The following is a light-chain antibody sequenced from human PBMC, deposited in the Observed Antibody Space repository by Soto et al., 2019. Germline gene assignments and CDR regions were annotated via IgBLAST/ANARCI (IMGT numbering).Light chain of an antibody. CDR3: HQYGSSPRT. CDR1: ETVSSSY. CDR2: GAS. J-gene: IGKJ1*01. V-gene: IGKV3-20*01. Sequence: DSVLTQSPGTLSLSPGDGATLSCRASETVSSSYLAWYQQKPGQAPRLLIYGASSRATGIPDRFSGSGSGTDFTLTISRLEPEDFAVYYCHQYGSSPRTFGQGTKVDIK.